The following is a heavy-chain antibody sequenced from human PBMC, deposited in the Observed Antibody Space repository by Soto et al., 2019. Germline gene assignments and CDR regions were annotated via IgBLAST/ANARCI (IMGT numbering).Heavy chain of an antibody. V-gene: IGHV3-30*18. J-gene: IGHJ5*02. Sequence: GGSLRLSCAASGFTLSSFGMHWVRQAPDKGLQWVAVISYDGSDKYYADSVKGRFSISRDDSTNTMFLQMNSLRPEDTAVYYCSKTSGYDYVWVSSGLYPWGQGT. CDR1: GFTLSSFG. D-gene: IGHD3-16*01. CDR3: SKTSGYDYVWVSSGLYP. CDR2: ISYDGSDK.